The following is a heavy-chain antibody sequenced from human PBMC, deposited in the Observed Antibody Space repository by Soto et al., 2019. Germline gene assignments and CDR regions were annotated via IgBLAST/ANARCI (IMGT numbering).Heavy chain of an antibody. CDR3: AKGAVAGTPTSYYYYGMDV. V-gene: IGHV1-69*12. D-gene: IGHD6-19*01. CDR2: IIPIFGTV. CDR1: GGTFRTYA. Sequence: QVQLLQSGAEVKKPGSSVRVSCEASGGTFRTYAISWVRQAPGQGLEWMGEIIPIFGTVNYAQKFQGRVTITAYEPTPKGYMDPRSLRSEATAVYYCAKGAVAGTPTSYYYYGMDVWGQGTTVTVSS. J-gene: IGHJ6*02.